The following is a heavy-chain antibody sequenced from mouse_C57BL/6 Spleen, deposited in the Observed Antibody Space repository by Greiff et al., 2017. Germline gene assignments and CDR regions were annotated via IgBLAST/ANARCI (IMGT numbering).Heavy chain of an antibody. CDR2: IDPEDGET. CDR1: GFNIKDYY. J-gene: IGHJ2*01. CDR3: AFLYVNDGY. V-gene: IGHV14-2*01. D-gene: IGHD2-2*01. Sequence: EVQLQQSGAELVKPGASVKLSCTASGFNIKDYYMHWVKQRTEQGLEWIGRIDPEDGETKYAPQFQGKATITADTSSNTAYLQLSILTSEDTAVYYCAFLYVNDGYWGQGTTLTVSS.